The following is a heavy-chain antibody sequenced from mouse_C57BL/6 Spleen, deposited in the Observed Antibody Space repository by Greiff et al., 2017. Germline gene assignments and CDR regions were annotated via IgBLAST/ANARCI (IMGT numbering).Heavy chain of an antibody. CDR3: TRDEASYWYFDV. CDR2: ISSGGDYI. J-gene: IGHJ1*03. V-gene: IGHV5-9-1*02. CDR1: GFTFSSYA. Sequence: EVQLVESGEGLVKPGGSLKLSCAASGFTFSSYAMSWVRQTPEKRLEWVAYISSGGDYIYYADTVKGRFTISRDNARNTLYLQMSSLKSEDTAMYYCTRDEASYWYFDVWGTGTTVTVSS.